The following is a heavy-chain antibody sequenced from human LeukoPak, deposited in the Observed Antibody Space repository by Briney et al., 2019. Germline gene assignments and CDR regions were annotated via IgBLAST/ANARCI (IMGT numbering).Heavy chain of an antibody. J-gene: IGHJ6*03. CDR2: ISSSSSYI. Sequence: GGSLRLSCAASGFTFSSYSMNWVRQAPGKGLEWVSSISSSSSYIYYADSVKGRFTISRDSAKNSLYLQMNSLRAEDTAVYYCASGGSGSYYSRYYMDVWGKGTTVTVSS. V-gene: IGHV3-21*01. CDR3: ASGGSGSYYSRYYMDV. CDR1: GFTFSSYS. D-gene: IGHD3-10*01.